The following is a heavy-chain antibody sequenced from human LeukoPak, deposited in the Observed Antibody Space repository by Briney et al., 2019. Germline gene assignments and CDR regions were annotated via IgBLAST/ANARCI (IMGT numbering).Heavy chain of an antibody. CDR1: GGSISSCY. V-gene: IGHV4-59*01. CDR3: ARWHSSSWYGGTDY. CDR2: IYYSGST. Sequence: SETLSLTCTVSGGSISSCYWSWIRQPPGKGLEWIGYIYYSGSTNYNPSLKSRVTISVDTSKNQFSLKLSSVTAADTAVYYCARWHSSSWYGGTDYWGQGTLVTVSS. J-gene: IGHJ4*02. D-gene: IGHD6-13*01.